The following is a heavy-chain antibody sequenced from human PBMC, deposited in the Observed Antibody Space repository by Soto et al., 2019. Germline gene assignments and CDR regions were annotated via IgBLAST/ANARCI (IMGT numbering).Heavy chain of an antibody. D-gene: IGHD2-2*01. CDR2: ISSSSSYI. V-gene: IGHV3-21*01. CDR3: ARGGYCSSTSCYGAFDI. Sequence: EVQLVESGGGLVKPGGSLRLSCAASGFTFSSYSMNWVRQAPGKRLEWVSSISSSSSYIYYADSVKGRFTISRDNAKNSLYLQMNSLRAEDTAVYYCARGGYCSSTSCYGAFDIWGQGTMVTVSS. J-gene: IGHJ3*02. CDR1: GFTFSSYS.